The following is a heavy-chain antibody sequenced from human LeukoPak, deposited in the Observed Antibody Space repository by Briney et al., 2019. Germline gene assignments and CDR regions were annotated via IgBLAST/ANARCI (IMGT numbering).Heavy chain of an antibody. Sequence: SETLSLTCTVSGGSISSGSYYWSWIWQPPGKGLEWIGYIYYSGSTNYNPSLKSRVTISVDTSKNQFSLKLSSVTAADTAVYYCARADSSSSESYYFDYWGQGTLVTVSS. D-gene: IGHD6-6*01. CDR2: IYYSGST. V-gene: IGHV4-61*01. CDR1: GGSISSGSYY. CDR3: ARADSSSSESYYFDY. J-gene: IGHJ4*02.